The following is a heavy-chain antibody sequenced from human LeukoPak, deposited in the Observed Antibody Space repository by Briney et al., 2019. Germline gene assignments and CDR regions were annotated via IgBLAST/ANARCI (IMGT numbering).Heavy chain of an antibody. CDR2: INPSGGSP. CDR3: ARGWDSSGQIPFFY. V-gene: IGHV1-46*01. CDR1: GYTFSSYY. Sequence: ASVKVSCKASGYTFSSYYIHWVRQAPEQGLEWMGIINPSGGSPSYAQKFQGRVTLTRDTSTSTAYMELSSLRSEDTAVYYCARGWDSSGQIPFFYWGQGTLVTVSS. D-gene: IGHD3-22*01. J-gene: IGHJ4*02.